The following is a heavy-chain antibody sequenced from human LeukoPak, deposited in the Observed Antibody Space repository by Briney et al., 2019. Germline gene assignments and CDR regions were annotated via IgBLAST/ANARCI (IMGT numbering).Heavy chain of an antibody. J-gene: IGHJ4*02. Sequence: ASVKVSCRASGYTFTIYDINWVRQATGQGREWMGWMNPNSGNTGYAQKFQGRVTMTRNTSISTAYMELSSLRSEDTAAYYCARRCSGYDEMDYWGQGTLVTVSS. CDR1: GYTFTIYD. D-gene: IGHD5-12*01. CDR2: MNPNSGNT. CDR3: ARRCSGYDEMDY. V-gene: IGHV1-8*01.